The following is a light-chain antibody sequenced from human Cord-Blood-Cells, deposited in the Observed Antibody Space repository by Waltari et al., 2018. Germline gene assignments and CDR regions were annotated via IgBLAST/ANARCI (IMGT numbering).Light chain of an antibody. CDR2: EGS. V-gene: IGLV2-23*03. CDR1: SSDVGSYNL. J-gene: IGLJ2*01. CDR3: CSYAGSSTFVV. Sequence: QSALTQPASVSGSPGQSITISCTGTSSDVGSYNLVSWYQQHPGKDPKLMIYEGSTRPRGVSNRFSGSKSGNTASLTIAGLQAEDESDYYCCSYAGSSTFVVFGGGTKLTVL.